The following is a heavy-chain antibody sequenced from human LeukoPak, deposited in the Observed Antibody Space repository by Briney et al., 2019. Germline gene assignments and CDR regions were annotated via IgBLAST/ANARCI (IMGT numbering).Heavy chain of an antibody. D-gene: IGHD6-13*01. CDR3: AKDTGYSSSRQGFDY. V-gene: IGHV3-9*01. J-gene: IGHJ4*02. Sequence: PGGSLRLSCAASGFIFDDYAMHWVRQAPGKGLEWVSGISWNSGSIGYADSVKGRFTISRDNAKNSLYLQMNSLRAEDTALYYCAKDTGYSSSRQGFDYWGQGTLVTVSS. CDR1: GFIFDDYA. CDR2: ISWNSGSI.